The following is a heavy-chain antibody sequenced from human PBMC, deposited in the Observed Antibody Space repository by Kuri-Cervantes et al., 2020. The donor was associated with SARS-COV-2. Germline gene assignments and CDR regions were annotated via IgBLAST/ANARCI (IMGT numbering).Heavy chain of an antibody. Sequence: ASVKVSCKASGYTFTSYGISWVRQAPGQGLEWMGWISAYNGNTNYAQKLQGRVTMTTDTSTSTAYMELRSLRSDDPAVYYCARRPPQGYCSSTSCYTPSIYFDYWGQGTLVTVSS. CDR1: GYTFTSYG. CDR2: ISAYNGNT. J-gene: IGHJ4*02. D-gene: IGHD2-2*02. V-gene: IGHV1-18*01. CDR3: ARRPPQGYCSSTSCYTPSIYFDY.